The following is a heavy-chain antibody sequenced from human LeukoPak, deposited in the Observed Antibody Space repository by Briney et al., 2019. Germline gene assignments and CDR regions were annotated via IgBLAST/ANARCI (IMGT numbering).Heavy chain of an antibody. CDR1: GASISSGGYY. Sequence: PSETLSLTCTVSGASISSGGYYWSWIRQHPGKGLEWIGEINHSGSTNYNPSLKSRVTISVDTSKNQFSLKLSSVTAADTAVYYCARGGNVGLSYWGQGTLVTVSS. J-gene: IGHJ4*02. V-gene: IGHV4-39*07. CDR3: ARGGNVGLSY. D-gene: IGHD1-26*01. CDR2: INHSGST.